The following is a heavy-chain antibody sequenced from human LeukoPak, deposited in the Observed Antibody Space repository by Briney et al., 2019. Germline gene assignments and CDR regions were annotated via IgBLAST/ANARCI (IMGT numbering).Heavy chain of an antibody. J-gene: IGHJ6*02. CDR1: GFPFSSYA. Sequence: GGSLRLSCAASGFPFSSYAMNWVRQAPGKGLEWVSAVSGSGNSAYYTDSVKGRFTISRDNSKNTLSLQMNGLRAEDTAVYYCASRSSTSWTFYGMDVWGQGTTVTVSS. D-gene: IGHD2-2*01. V-gene: IGHV3-23*01. CDR2: VSGSGNSA. CDR3: ASRSSTSWTFYGMDV.